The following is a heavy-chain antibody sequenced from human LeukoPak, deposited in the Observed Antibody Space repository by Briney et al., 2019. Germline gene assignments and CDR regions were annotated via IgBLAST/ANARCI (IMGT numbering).Heavy chain of an antibody. D-gene: IGHD3-22*01. CDR1: GFTFSDYY. V-gene: IGHV3-11*01. J-gene: IGHJ4*02. CDR2: ISSSGSTI. CDR3: ARDQEAYYYDSSGYPDY. Sequence: GSLRLSCAASGFTFSDYYMSWIRQAPGKGLEWVSYISSSGSTIYYADSVKGRFTISRDNAKNSLYLQMNSLRAEDTAVYYCARDQEAYYYDSSGYPDYWGQGTLVTVSS.